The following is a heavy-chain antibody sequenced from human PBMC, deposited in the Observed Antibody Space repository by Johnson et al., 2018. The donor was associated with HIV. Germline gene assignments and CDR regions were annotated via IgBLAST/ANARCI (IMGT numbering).Heavy chain of an antibody. V-gene: IGHV3-23*04. Sequence: VQLVESGGGVVRPGGSLRLSCAASGFTFDDYAMSWVRQAPGKGLEWVSAISGSGGSTYYADSVKGRFTISRDNSKNPLYLQMNSLRAEDTAVYYCAKDRIAVAGNDAFDIWGQGTMVTVSS. J-gene: IGHJ3*02. CDR1: GFTFDDYA. CDR2: ISGSGGST. CDR3: AKDRIAVAGNDAFDI. D-gene: IGHD6-19*01.